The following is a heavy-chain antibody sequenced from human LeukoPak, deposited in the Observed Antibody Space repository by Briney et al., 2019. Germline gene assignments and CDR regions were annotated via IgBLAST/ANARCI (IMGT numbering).Heavy chain of an antibody. D-gene: IGHD2-21*02. CDR2: ISAYNGNT. Sequence: ASVKVSCKASGYTFTSYGISWVRQAPGQGLEWMGWISAYNGNTNYAQKLQGRVTMTTDTSTSTAYMELRSLRPQDTAVYYCATGTVHGAIAVTAGFYYWGQGALVTVSS. CDR1: GYTFTSYG. CDR3: ATGTVHGAIAVTAGFYY. V-gene: IGHV1-18*01. J-gene: IGHJ4*02.